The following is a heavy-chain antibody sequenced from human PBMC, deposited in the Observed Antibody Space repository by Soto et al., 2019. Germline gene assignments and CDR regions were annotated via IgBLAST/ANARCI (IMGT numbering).Heavy chain of an antibody. Sequence: EGQLLESGGGLVQPGGSLTLSCAASGCTFSTYAMSWVRQAPGKGLEWASAISNSGGNIYYADSVQGRFTISRDNSLNTLVLQMHSLRIEDTAVYYCAHPRGFCVFDAYDIWGQGTMVTVSS. V-gene: IGHV3-23*01. CDR2: ISNSGGNI. CDR1: GCTFSTYA. J-gene: IGHJ3*02. D-gene: IGHD2-15*01. CDR3: AHPRGFCVFDAYDI.